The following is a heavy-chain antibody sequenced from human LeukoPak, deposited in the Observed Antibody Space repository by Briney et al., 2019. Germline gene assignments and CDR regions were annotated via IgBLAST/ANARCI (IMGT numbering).Heavy chain of an antibody. V-gene: IGHV1-18*01. Sequence: ASVKVSCKASGYTFTSYGINWVRQAPGQGLEWMGWISAYNGNTNYAQKLQGRVTMTTETSTSTAYMELRSLRSDDTAVYYCARRYYGSGSYYNDYWGQGTLVTVSS. J-gene: IGHJ4*02. CDR3: ARRYYGSGSYYNDY. CDR1: GYTFTSYG. D-gene: IGHD3-10*01. CDR2: ISAYNGNT.